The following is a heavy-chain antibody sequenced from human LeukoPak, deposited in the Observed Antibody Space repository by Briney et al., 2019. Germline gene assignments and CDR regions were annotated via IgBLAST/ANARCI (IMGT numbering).Heavy chain of an antibody. CDR2: INHSGST. V-gene: IGHV4-34*01. J-gene: IGHJ4*02. CDR1: GFTFSSYA. D-gene: IGHD3-3*01. CDR3: ARATITIFGVVPPGYFDY. Sequence: GSLRLSCAASGFTFSSYAMHWVRQPPGKGLEWIGEINHSGSTNYNPSLKSRVTISVDTSKNQFSLKLSSVTAADTAVYYCARATITIFGVVPPGYFDYWGQGTLVTVSS.